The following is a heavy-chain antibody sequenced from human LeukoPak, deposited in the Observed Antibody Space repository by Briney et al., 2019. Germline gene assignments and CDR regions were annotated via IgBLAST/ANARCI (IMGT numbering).Heavy chain of an antibody. CDR1: GYTFTSYA. CDR3: ARTILRFLEWPRYYMDV. V-gene: IGHV1-69*06. D-gene: IGHD3-3*01. J-gene: IGHJ6*03. CDR2: IIPIFGTA. Sequence: ASVKVSCKASGYTFTSYAISWVRQAPGQGLEWMGGIIPIFGTANYAQKFQGRVTITADKSTSTAYMELSSLRSEDTAVYYCARTILRFLEWPRYYMDVWGKGTTVTVSS.